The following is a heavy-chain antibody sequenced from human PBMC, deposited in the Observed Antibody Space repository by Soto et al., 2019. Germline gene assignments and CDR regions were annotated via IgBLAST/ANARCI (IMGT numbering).Heavy chain of an antibody. V-gene: IGHV1-18*01. CDR2: ISAYNGNT. D-gene: IGHD5-12*01. J-gene: IGHJ6*02. CDR3: AREGIYSGYDFNYYGMDV. Sequence: ASVKVSCKASGYTFTSYGISWVRQAPGQGLEWMGWISAYNGNTNYAQKLQGRVTMTTDTSTSTAYMELRSLRSDDTAVYYCAREGIYSGYDFNYYGMDVWGQVTTVTVSS. CDR1: GYTFTSYG.